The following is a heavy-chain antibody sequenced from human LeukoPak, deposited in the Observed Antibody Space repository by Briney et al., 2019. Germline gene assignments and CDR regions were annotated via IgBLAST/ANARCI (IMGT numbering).Heavy chain of an antibody. V-gene: IGHV4-59*12. CDR3: ARDSGYSRPPHYYYYMDV. Sequence: PSETLSLTCTVSGGSISSYYWSWIRQPPGKGLEWIGYIYYSGSTNYNPSLKSRVTISVDTSKNQFSLKLSSVTAADTAVYYCARDSGYSRPPHYYYYMDVWGKGTTVTVSS. CDR1: GGSISSYY. J-gene: IGHJ6*03. CDR2: IYYSGST. D-gene: IGHD1-26*01.